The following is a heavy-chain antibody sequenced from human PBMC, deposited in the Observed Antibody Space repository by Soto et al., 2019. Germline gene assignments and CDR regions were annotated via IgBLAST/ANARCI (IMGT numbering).Heavy chain of an antibody. CDR1: GGTFSSYA. CDR3: ARSDNAAHYYYYGMDV. J-gene: IGHJ6*02. D-gene: IGHD6-13*01. Sequence: QVQLVQSGAEVKKPGSSVKVSCKASGGTFSSYAISWVRQAPGQGLEWMGGIIPIFGTANYSQKFQGRGTINAEETTSTGYMELSSLRSEDTAVYYCARSDNAAHYYYYGMDVWGQGTTVTVSS. CDR2: IIPIFGTA. V-gene: IGHV1-69*01.